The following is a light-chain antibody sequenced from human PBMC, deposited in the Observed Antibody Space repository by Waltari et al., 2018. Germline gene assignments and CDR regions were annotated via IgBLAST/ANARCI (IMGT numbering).Light chain of an antibody. J-gene: IGLJ2*01. CDR2: EVS. Sequence: QSALTQPASVSVPPGQSITISCTGTSRDVGGYNYVSWYQQHPGKAPKLMIYEVSNRPSGVSNRFSGSKSGNTASLTISGLQAEDEADYYCSSYTSSSTVVFGGGTKLTVL. CDR1: SRDVGGYNY. V-gene: IGLV2-14*01. CDR3: SSYTSSSTVV.